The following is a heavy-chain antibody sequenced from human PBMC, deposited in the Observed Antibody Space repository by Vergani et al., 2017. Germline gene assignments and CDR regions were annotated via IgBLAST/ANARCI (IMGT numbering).Heavy chain of an antibody. CDR3: ARVPGYSSSWSYNE. D-gene: IGHD6-13*01. CDR1: GYTFTGHY. CDR2: INPNSGGT. V-gene: IGHV1-2*02. Sequence: QVQLVQSGAEVKKPGASVKVSCKASGYTFTGHYMHWVRQAPGQGLEWMGWINPNSGGTNYGQKFQGRVTMTRDTYISTAYMELSRLRSDDTAVYYCARVPGYSSSWSYNEWGEGTLVTVSS. J-gene: IGHJ4*02.